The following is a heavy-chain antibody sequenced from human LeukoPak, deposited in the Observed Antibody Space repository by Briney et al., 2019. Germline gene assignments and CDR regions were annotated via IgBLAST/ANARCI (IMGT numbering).Heavy chain of an antibody. CDR3: AKGRYYYDSSGYHDY. J-gene: IGHJ4*02. Sequence: GGSLRLSCAASGFTFSSYATSWVRQAPGKGLEWVSAISGSGGSTYYADSVKGRFTISRDNSKNTLYLQMNSLRAEDTAVYYCAKGRYYYDSSGYHDYWGQGTLVTVSS. V-gene: IGHV3-23*01. CDR1: GFTFSSYA. D-gene: IGHD3-22*01. CDR2: ISGSGGST.